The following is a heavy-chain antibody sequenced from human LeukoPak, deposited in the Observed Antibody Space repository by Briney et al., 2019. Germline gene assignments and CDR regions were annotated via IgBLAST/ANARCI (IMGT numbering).Heavy chain of an antibody. V-gene: IGHV3-23*01. CDR1: GFTFSSYA. CDR3: AKLGGPRVVAATRFDY. Sequence: GGSLRLSCAASGFTFSSYAMSWVRQAPGKGLEWVSAISGCGGSTYYADSVKGRFTISRDNSKNTLYLQMNSLRAEDTAVYYCAKLGGPRVVAATRFDYWGQGTLVTVSS. J-gene: IGHJ4*02. CDR2: ISGCGGST. D-gene: IGHD2-15*01.